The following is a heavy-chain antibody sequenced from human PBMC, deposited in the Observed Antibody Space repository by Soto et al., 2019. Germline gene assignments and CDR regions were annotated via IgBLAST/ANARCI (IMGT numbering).Heavy chain of an antibody. V-gene: IGHV3-23*01. J-gene: IGHJ3*02. Sequence: TVGSLTPYCAPSGFTFSSYAMSRVRQAPGKGLEWVSAISGSGGSTYYADSVKGRFTISRDNSKNTLYLQMNSLRAEDTAVYYCAKDLDTIFGGAFDIWGQGTMVTVSS. CDR3: AKDLDTIFGGAFDI. CDR2: ISGSGGST. CDR1: GFTFSSYA. D-gene: IGHD3-3*01.